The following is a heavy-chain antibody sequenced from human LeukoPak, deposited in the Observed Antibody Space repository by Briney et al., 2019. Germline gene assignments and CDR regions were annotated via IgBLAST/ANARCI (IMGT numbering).Heavy chain of an antibody. CDR1: GFTFDDYA. V-gene: IGHV3-9*01. D-gene: IGHD6-6*01. J-gene: IGHJ6*02. Sequence: PGGSLRLSCAASGFTFDDYAMHWVRQAPGKGLEWVSSISWNSGNIGYADSVKGRFTISRDNAKNSLYLQMNSLRAEDTALYYCAKDAYYSSSSAVNYYYYYGMDVWGQGTTVAVSS. CDR3: AKDAYYSSSSAVNYYYYYGMDV. CDR2: ISWNSGNI.